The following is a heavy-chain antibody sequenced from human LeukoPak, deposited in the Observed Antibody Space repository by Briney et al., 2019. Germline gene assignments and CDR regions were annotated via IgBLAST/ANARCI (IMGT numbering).Heavy chain of an antibody. J-gene: IGHJ4*02. V-gene: IGHV4-39*07. Sequence: SETLSPTCTVSGGSISSSSYYWGWIRQPPGKGLEWIGSIYYSGSTYYNPSLKSRVTISVDTSKNQFSLKLSSVTAADTAVYYCARGSGFYTGNRGIDYWGQGTLVTVSS. CDR2: IYYSGST. CDR3: ARGSGFYTGNRGIDY. D-gene: IGHD3-10*01. CDR1: GGSISSSSYY.